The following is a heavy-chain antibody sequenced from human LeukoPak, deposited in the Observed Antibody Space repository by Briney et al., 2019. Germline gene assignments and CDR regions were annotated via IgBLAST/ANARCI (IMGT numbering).Heavy chain of an antibody. D-gene: IGHD2-2*01. CDR3: SSNSDEHHYYYMDV. J-gene: IGHJ6*03. V-gene: IGHV4-39*01. CDR2: THYSGST. Sequence: SETLSLTCTVSGGSISSSSYYWGWIRQPPGNGLEWIGTTHYSGSTYYNTSLKSRVTISVDTSKNQFSLKLSSVAAADTAVYYCSSNSDEHHYYYMDVWGKGTTVTVSS. CDR1: GGSISSSSYY.